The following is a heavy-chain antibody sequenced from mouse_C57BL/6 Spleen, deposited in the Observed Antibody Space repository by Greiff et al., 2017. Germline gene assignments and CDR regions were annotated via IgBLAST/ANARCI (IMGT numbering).Heavy chain of an antibody. CDR3: ARPGDYDGGYWYFDV. J-gene: IGHJ1*03. CDR2: INPNNGGT. Sequence: EVQLQQSGPELVKPGASVKISCKASGYTFTDYYMNWVKQSHGKSLEWIGDINPNNGGTSYNQKFKGKATLTVDKSSSTAYMELRSLTSEDSAVYYCARPGDYDGGYWYFDVWGTGTTVTVSS. CDR1: GYTFTDYY. V-gene: IGHV1-26*01. D-gene: IGHD2-4*01.